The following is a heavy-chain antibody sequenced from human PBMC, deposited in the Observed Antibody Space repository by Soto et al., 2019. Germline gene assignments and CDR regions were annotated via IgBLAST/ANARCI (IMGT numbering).Heavy chain of an antibody. CDR1: ERSTSSSSW. D-gene: IGHD3-10*01. J-gene: IGHJ5*02. CDR2: DYHTETN. V-gene: IGHV4-4*02. Sequence: SESLSPGCGVYERSTSSSSWWCCVRQRTGKGLEWIGDDYHTETNPYNASLKSRNIISVDNTKNQFSRALSSVTVEDTSISYGWSRAVARAWFDPWGQGTLVTVSS. CDR3: WSRAVARAWFDP.